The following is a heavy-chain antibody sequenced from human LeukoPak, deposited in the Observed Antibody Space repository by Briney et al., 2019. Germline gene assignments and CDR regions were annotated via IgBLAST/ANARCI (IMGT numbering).Heavy chain of an antibody. J-gene: IGHJ5*02. CDR2: IYTSGST. D-gene: IGHD2-15*01. V-gene: IGHV4-4*09. CDR1: GGSISSYY. CDR3: ARLRCSGGSCYGRRGWFDP. Sequence: SETLSLTCTVSGGSISSYYWSWIRQPPGKGLEWIGYIYTSGSTNYNPSLKSRVTISVDTSKNQFSLKLSSVTAADTAVYYCARLRCSGGSCYGRRGWFDPWGQGTLVTVSS.